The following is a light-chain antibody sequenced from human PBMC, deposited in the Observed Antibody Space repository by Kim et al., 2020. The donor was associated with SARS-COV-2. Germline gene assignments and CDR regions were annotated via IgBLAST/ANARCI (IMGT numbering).Light chain of an antibody. CDR3: SSYTARSAYD. CDR2: DGI. J-gene: IGLJ1*01. Sequence: SIPITRAGKRSETVAHSYDSVYQQDPGKGHKLMIYDGIERPSGVSNRFYASKSGNTASLTISGLQPEDEADYYCSSYTARSAYDFGTGTKVTVL. CDR1: RSETVAHSY. V-gene: IGLV2-14*03.